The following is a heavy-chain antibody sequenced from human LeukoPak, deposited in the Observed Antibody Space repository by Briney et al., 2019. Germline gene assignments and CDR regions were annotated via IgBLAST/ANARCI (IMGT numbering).Heavy chain of an antibody. CDR1: GYTFTGYY. Sequence: GASVKVSCKASGYTFTGYYMHWVRQAPGQGLEWMGWINPNSGGTNYAQKFQGRVTMTRDTSISTAYMELSRLRSDDTAVYYCASTGQQLVDGDWFDPWGQGTLVTVSS. J-gene: IGHJ5*02. CDR3: ASTGQQLVDGDWFDP. V-gene: IGHV1-2*02. CDR2: INPNSGGT. D-gene: IGHD6-13*01.